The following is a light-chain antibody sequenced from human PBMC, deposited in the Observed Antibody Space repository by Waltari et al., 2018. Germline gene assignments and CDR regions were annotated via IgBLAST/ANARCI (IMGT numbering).Light chain of an antibody. J-gene: IGKJ2*01. CDR1: QRIGGN. Sequence: EIVMTQFPRTLSVSPGERVTLSCRASQRIGGNLAWYQQKPGQAPRLLLYHASTSATAVPASFGGSAPGSDFYLTISSMQSEDYAVYYCHQYNNWPLYTFGQGTKLEIK. V-gene: IGKV3-15*01. CDR3: HQYNNWPLYT. CDR2: HAS.